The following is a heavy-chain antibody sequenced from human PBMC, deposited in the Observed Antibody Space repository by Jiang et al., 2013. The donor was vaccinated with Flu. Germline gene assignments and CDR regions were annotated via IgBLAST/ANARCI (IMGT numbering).Heavy chain of an antibody. V-gene: IGHV3-7*03. CDR2: QDGSEK. D-gene: IGHD3-22*01. J-gene: IGHJ3*02. Sequence: QDGSEKYYVDSVKGRFTISRDNAKNSLYLQMNSLRAEDTAVYYCARSLHYYDSSGYYYPFYLPDAFDIWGQGTMVTVSS. CDR3: ARSLHYYDSSGYYYPFYLPDAFDI.